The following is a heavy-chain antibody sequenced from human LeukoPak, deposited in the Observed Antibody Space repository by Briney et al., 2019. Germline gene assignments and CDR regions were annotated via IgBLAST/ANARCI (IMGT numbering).Heavy chain of an antibody. Sequence: SETLSRNCTVSGGSICSSSYYWGWIRQPPGKGLEWIGSIYYSGSTYYNPSLKSRVTISVDTSKNQFSLKLSSVTAADTAVYYCARLRLRTIFGVPQVPVGYWGQGTLVTVSS. CDR1: GGSICSSSYY. J-gene: IGHJ4*02. CDR3: ARLRLRTIFGVPQVPVGY. V-gene: IGHV4-39*01. CDR2: IYYSGST. D-gene: IGHD3-3*01.